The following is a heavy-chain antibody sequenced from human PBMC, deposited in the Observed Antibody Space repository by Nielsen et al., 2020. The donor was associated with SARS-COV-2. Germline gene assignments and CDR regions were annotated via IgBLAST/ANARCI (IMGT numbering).Heavy chain of an antibody. CDR1: GFTFRNAW. V-gene: IGHV3-15*01. CDR3: AKAAKADRVYYYFGLDV. CDR2: IKAKTDGETT. D-gene: IGHD2-15*01. J-gene: IGHJ6*02. Sequence: GGSLRLSCVASGFTFRNAWMTWVRQAPGKGLEWVGRIKAKTDGETTVYAAPVQGRFTISRDDSEMTLYLQMDSLRAEDTAVYYCAKAAKADRVYYYFGLDVWGQGTTVTVSS.